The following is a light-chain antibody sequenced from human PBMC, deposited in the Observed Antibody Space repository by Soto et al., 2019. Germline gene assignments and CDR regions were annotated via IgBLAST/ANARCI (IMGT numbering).Light chain of an antibody. V-gene: IGKV3-20*01. Sequence: DIVLTQSPGTLSLSPGERATLSCRASQNIINNYLAWYQQKPGQSPRLLIYDASRRATGIPDRFSGSGSGTDFTLTISKREPEHFAIYYCQEYVSRKMFGQGTKVEIK. J-gene: IGKJ1*01. CDR2: DAS. CDR3: QEYVSRKM. CDR1: QNIINNY.